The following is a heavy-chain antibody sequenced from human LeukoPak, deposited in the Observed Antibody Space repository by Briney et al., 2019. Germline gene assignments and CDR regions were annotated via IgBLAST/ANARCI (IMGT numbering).Heavy chain of an antibody. CDR1: GGSISSSSYY. Sequence: PSETLSLTCTVSGGSISSSSYYWGWLRQPPGKGLEWIGSIYYSGSTYYNPSLKSRVTISVDTSKNQFSLKLSSVTAADTAVYYCARVVVAATAWFDPWGQGTLVTVSS. D-gene: IGHD2-15*01. CDR2: IYYSGST. CDR3: ARVVVAATAWFDP. J-gene: IGHJ5*02. V-gene: IGHV4-39*01.